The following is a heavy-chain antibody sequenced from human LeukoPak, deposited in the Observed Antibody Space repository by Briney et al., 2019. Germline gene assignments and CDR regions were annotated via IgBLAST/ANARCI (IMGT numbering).Heavy chain of an antibody. CDR3: ARLITGTTTAFDI. Sequence: PSETLSLTCSVSGCSISGYYCTWIRQPAGKGLEWIGRVYTSRSTHYNPSLKTRLTMSVDTSKNQFSLKLSSVTAADTAVYYCARLITGTTTAFDIWGQGTMVTVSS. CDR2: VYTSRST. J-gene: IGHJ3*02. D-gene: IGHD1-7*01. CDR1: GCSISGYY. V-gene: IGHV4-4*07.